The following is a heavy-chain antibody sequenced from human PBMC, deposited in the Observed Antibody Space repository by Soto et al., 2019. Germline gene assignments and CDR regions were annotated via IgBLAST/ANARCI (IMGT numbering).Heavy chain of an antibody. CDR3: ARDGQQTNWNDQFLDH. J-gene: IGHJ4*02. V-gene: IGHV1-46*01. D-gene: IGHD1-20*01. CDR2: INPSGGST. Sequence: QVQLVQSEAEVKKPGASVKVSCKASGYTFTSYYMHWVRQAPGQGLEWMGIINPSGGSTSYAQKFQGRVTMTSDTPTSTVYMELSSLRSEDTAVYYCARDGQQTNWNDQFLDHWGQGTPVHVSS. CDR1: GYTFTSYY.